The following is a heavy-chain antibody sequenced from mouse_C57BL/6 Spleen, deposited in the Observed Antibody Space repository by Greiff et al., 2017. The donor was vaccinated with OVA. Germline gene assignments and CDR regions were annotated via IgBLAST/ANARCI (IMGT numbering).Heavy chain of an antibody. V-gene: IGHV1-39*01. D-gene: IGHD1-1*01. CDR1: GYSFTDYN. Sequence: EVKLQESGPELVKPGASVKISCKASGYSFTDYNMNWVKQSNGKSLEWIGVINPNYGTTSYNQKFKGKATLTVDQSSSTAYMQLNSLTSEDSAVYYCARLDYYGSSYGYFDVWGTGTTVTVSS. CDR2: INPNYGTT. J-gene: IGHJ1*03. CDR3: ARLDYYGSSYGYFDV.